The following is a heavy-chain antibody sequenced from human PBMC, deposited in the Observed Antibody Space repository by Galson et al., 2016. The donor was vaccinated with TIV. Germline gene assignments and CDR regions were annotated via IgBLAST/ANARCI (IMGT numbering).Heavy chain of an antibody. Sequence: KVSGGTFSSYGISWVRQAPGQGLEWMGGISPVFGSANYAQRFQGRVTITADESTSTAYMELNSLRSEDTAVYYCARRTDGHLYDYYGMDVWGQGTTVIVSS. CDR2: ISPVFGSA. CDR1: GGTFSSYG. D-gene: IGHD5-24*01. CDR3: ARRTDGHLYDYYGMDV. V-gene: IGHV1-69*01. J-gene: IGHJ6*02.